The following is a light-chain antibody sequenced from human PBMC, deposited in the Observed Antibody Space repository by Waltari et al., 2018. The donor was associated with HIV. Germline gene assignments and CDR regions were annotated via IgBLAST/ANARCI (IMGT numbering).Light chain of an antibody. V-gene: IGLV3-21*04. Sequence: SFVVTQPPSVSVAPGETARITCAGNNIGDKTVHWYQQKPGQAPLMVIYYDSDRPSGIPERFSASNSGNTATLTLTRVEVGDEADYYCQVSDSRGDSRVFGGGTELTVL. J-gene: IGLJ3*02. CDR3: QVSDSRGDSRV. CDR2: YDS. CDR1: NIGDKT.